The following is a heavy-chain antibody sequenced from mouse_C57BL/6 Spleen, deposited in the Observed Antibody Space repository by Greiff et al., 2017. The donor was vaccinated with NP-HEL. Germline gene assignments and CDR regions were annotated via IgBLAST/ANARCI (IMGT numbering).Heavy chain of an antibody. Sequence: DVKLQESGPGLVKPSQSLSLTCSVTGYSITSGYYWNWIRQFPGNKLEWMGYISYDGSNNYNPSLKNRISITRDTSKNQFFLKLNSVTTEDTATYYCASPYYYGSSPYYAMDYWGQGTSVTVSS. CDR3: ASPYYYGSSPYYAMDY. V-gene: IGHV3-6*01. CDR2: ISYDGSN. J-gene: IGHJ4*01. CDR1: GYSITSGYY. D-gene: IGHD1-1*01.